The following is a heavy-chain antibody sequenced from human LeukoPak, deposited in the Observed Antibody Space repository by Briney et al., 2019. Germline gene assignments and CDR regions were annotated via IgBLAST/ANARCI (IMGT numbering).Heavy chain of an antibody. CDR1: GGSISSGNYY. D-gene: IGHD5-24*01. CDR3: ARLGARDGSRQNYFDY. Sequence: PSQTLSLTCTVSGGSISSGNYYWSWIRQPAGKGLEWIGRIYSSGSTNYNPSLKSRVTISVDTSKNQFSLKLSSVTAADTAVYYCARLGARDGSRQNYFDYWGQGTLVTVSS. J-gene: IGHJ4*02. CDR2: IYSSGST. V-gene: IGHV4-61*02.